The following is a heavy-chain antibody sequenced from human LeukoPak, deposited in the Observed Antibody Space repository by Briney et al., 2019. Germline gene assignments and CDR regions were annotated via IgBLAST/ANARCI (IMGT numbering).Heavy chain of an antibody. D-gene: IGHD3-10*01. Sequence: GGSLRLSCAASGFTFSSYGMSWVRQAPGKGLEWVSVIYSGGSTYYADSVKGRFTISRDTPKNTLHLQMHSLRAEDTAVYYCARGGYYGSGVFDYWGQGTLVTVSS. CDR2: IYSGGST. J-gene: IGHJ4*02. CDR1: GFTFSSYG. V-gene: IGHV3-53*01. CDR3: ARGGYYGSGVFDY.